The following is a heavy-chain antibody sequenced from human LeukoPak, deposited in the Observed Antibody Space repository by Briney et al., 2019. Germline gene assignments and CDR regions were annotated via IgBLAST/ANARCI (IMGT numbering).Heavy chain of an antibody. CDR1: GFTVSSNY. Sequence: PGGSLRLSCAASGFTVSSNYMTWARQTPGKGLEWVSVIYSGGSTYYADSVKGRFTISRDNSRNTLYLQMSSLRAEDTAVYYCARAPPDLFSIGYYTGMDVWGQGTTVTVSS. CDR2: IYSGGST. D-gene: IGHD3-3*01. CDR3: ARAPPDLFSIGYYTGMDV. J-gene: IGHJ6*02. V-gene: IGHV3-53*01.